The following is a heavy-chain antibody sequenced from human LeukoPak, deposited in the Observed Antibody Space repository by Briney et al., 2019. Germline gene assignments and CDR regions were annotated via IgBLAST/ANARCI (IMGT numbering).Heavy chain of an antibody. Sequence: GGSLRLSCAASGFTFSSYSMNWVRQAPGKGLEWVSSISSSSSYIYYADSVKGRFTISRDNAKNSLYLQINSLRAEDTAVYYCASPGGPSSQTDYWGQGTLVTVSS. J-gene: IGHJ4*02. D-gene: IGHD2-2*01. CDR3: ASPGGPSSQTDY. V-gene: IGHV3-21*01. CDR1: GFTFSSYS. CDR2: ISSSSSYI.